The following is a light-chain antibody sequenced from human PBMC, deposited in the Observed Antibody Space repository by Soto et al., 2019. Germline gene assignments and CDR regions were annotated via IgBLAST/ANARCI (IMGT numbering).Light chain of an antibody. CDR3: CSYAGSSTLV. CDR1: SSDVGSYNL. V-gene: IGLV2-23*01. J-gene: IGLJ3*02. CDR2: EGS. Sequence: QSVLTQPASVSGSPGQSITISCTGTSSDVGSYNLVSWYQQHPGEAPKLMIYEGSKRPSGVSNRFSGSKSGNTASLTISGLQAEDEADYYCCSYAGSSTLVFGGGTKLTVL.